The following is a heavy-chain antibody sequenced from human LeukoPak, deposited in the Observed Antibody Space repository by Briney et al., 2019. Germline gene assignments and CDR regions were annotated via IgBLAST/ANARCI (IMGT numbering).Heavy chain of an antibody. J-gene: IGHJ3*02. Sequence: SETLSLTCTVSGGSISSSSYYWGWIRQPPGKGLEWIGSIYYSGSTNYNPSLKSRVTISVDTSKNQFSLKLSSVTAADTAVYYCARVKFKGLLVNAFDIWGQGTMVTVSS. D-gene: IGHD2-8*02. V-gene: IGHV4-39*07. CDR2: IYYSGST. CDR3: ARVKFKGLLVNAFDI. CDR1: GGSISSSSYY.